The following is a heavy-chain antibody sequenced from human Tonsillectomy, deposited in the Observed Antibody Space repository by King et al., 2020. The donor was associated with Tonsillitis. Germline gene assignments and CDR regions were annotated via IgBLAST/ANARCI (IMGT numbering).Heavy chain of an antibody. CDR2: VNANSGGT. CDR3: ARDAKRGFGEN. D-gene: IGHD3-10*01. CDR1: GNTFTGSY. J-gene: IGHJ4*02. V-gene: IGHV1-2*02. Sequence: HVQLVQSGAEVKKPGASVKVSCKTSGNTFTGSYMHWVRQAPGQGLEWMGWVNANSGGTKYAQKFQGRVTMTRDTSISTVYMELSRLRSDDTAVYYCARDAKRGFGENWGQGTLVTVSS.